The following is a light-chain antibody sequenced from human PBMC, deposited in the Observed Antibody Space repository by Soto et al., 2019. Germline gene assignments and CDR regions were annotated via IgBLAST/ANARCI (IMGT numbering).Light chain of an antibody. V-gene: IGKV1-5*01. Sequence: DIQMTQSPSTLSASVGDRVTITCWASQSGRSWLAWYQLRPGKAPKVLIYDASSLESGVPSRFSGSGSGTEFTLTINSLQPDDFATYYCQHYNSAPWTFGQGTKVEIK. CDR1: QSGRSW. J-gene: IGKJ1*01. CDR2: DAS. CDR3: QHYNSAPWT.